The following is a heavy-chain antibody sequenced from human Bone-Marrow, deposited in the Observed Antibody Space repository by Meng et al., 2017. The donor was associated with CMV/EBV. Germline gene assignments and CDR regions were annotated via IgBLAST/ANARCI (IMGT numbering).Heavy chain of an antibody. V-gene: IGHV5-10-1*01. D-gene: IGHD3-22*01. J-gene: IGHJ4*02. CDR2: IDPSDSYT. CDR3: ARRYYYDSSGYVYFDY. CDR1: GYSFTSYW. Sequence: YGYSFTSYWISWVRQMPGKGMEWMGRIDPSDSYTNYSPSFQGHVTISADKSISTAYLQWSSLKASDTAMYYCARRYYYDSSGYVYFDYWGQGTLVTSPQ.